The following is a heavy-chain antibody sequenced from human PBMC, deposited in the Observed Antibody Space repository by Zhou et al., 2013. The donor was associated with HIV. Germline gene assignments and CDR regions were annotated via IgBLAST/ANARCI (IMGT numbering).Heavy chain of an antibody. CDR2: IIPIFGTA. CDR1: GGTFSSHV. D-gene: IGHD3-22*01. CDR3: ARDQPKPYYYDSRSYYYNGQSWFRPR. V-gene: IGHV1-69*12. Sequence: QVQLVQSGAEVKKPGSSVKVSCKASGGTFSSHVISWVRQAPGQGLEWMGGIIPIFGTANYAQKFQGRVTISADDSTSTAYMELRSLRSEDTAVYYCARDQPKPYYYDSRSYYYNGQSWFRPRWGQGTLGPPSPQ. J-gene: IGHJ4*02.